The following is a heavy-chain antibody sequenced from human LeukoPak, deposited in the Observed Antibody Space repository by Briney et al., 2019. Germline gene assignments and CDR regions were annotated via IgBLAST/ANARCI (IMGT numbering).Heavy chain of an antibody. CDR2: ISSSGGSI. Sequence: GGSLRLSCAASGFTFSSYEMNWVRQAPGKGLEWISHISSSGGSIYYADSVKGRFTISRDNSKNTLYLQMNNLRADDTAVYYCAKARYDGEVMIAATDYWGQGTLVTVSS. CDR3: AKARYDGEVMIAATDY. J-gene: IGHJ4*02. V-gene: IGHV3-48*03. CDR1: GFTFSSYE. D-gene: IGHD2-15*01.